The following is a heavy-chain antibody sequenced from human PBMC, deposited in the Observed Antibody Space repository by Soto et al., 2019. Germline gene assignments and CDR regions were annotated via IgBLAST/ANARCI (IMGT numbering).Heavy chain of an antibody. V-gene: IGHV3-30-3*01. CDR1: GFTFSSYA. D-gene: IGHD3-22*01. Sequence: QPGGSLRLSCAASGFTFSSYAMHWVRQAPGKGLEWVAVISYDGSNKYYADSVKGRFTISRDNSKNTLYLQMNSLRAEDTAVYYCARDSKPYDSRVYGMDVWGQGTTVTVSS. J-gene: IGHJ6*02. CDR2: ISYDGSNK. CDR3: ARDSKPYDSRVYGMDV.